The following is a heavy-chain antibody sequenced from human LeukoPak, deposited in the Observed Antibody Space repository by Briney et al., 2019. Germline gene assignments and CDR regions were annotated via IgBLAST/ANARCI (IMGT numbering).Heavy chain of an antibody. V-gene: IGHV4-34*01. D-gene: IGHD5-18*01. Sequence: SETLSLTCAVYGGSFSGYYWSWIRQPPGKGLEWIGEINHSGTTNYNPSLKSRVTISVATSKNQFSLKLSSVTAADTAVYYCAREGGAAMVYWYFDLWGRGTLVTVSS. CDR2: INHSGTT. J-gene: IGHJ2*01. CDR3: AREGGAAMVYWYFDL. CDR1: GGSFSGYY.